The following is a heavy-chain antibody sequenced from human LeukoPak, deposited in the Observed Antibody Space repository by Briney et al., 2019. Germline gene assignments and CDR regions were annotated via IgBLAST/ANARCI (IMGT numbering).Heavy chain of an antibody. CDR1: GGSFSGFY. Sequence: PSETLSLTCAVCGGSFSGFYWSWVRQPPGKGPEWIGEIDQSGGTNYNPSLKSRVTISIDTSKNQFSLKMTSVTAADTAVYYCAINDGSGSYYKSDFWGQGTLVTVSS. CDR2: IDQSGGT. D-gene: IGHD3-10*01. J-gene: IGHJ4*02. CDR3: AINDGSGSYYKSDF. V-gene: IGHV4-34*01.